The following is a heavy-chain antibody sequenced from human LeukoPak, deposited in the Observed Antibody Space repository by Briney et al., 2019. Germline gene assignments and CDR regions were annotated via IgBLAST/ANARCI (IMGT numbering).Heavy chain of an antibody. CDR3: ARDSVDTAMVIYFDY. CDR2: IYYSGST. Sequence: SETLSLTCTVSGGSISSSSYYWGWIRQPPGKGLEWIGSIYYSGSTYYNPSLKSRVTISVDTSKNQFSLKLSSVTAADTAVYYCARDSVDTAMVIYFDYWGQGTLVTVSS. J-gene: IGHJ4*02. V-gene: IGHV4-39*07. CDR1: GGSISSSSYY. D-gene: IGHD5-18*01.